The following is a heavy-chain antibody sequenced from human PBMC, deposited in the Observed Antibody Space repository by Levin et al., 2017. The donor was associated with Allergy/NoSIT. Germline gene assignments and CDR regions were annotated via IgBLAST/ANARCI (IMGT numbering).Heavy chain of an antibody. Sequence: ASVKVSCKASGYTFTGYYMHWVRQAPGQGLEWMGWINPNSGGTNYAQKFQGRVTMTRDTSISTAYMELSRLRSDDTAVYYCARGQGMLLWFGELYVWGQGTLVTVSS. D-gene: IGHD3-10*01. CDR2: INPNSGGT. V-gene: IGHV1-2*02. J-gene: IGHJ4*02. CDR3: ARGQGMLLWFGELYV. CDR1: GYTFTGYY.